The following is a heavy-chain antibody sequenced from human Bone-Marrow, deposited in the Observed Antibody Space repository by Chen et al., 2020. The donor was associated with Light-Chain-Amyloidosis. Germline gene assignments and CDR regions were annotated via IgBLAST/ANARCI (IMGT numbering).Heavy chain of an antibody. Sequence: DVQLEQSGPEVKKPGESLKISCKGSGYTFPNYWIGLVRQMPGKGLEWMGVIYPDDSDARYSPSFEGQVTISADKSITTAYLQWRSLKASDTAMYYCARRRDGYNFDYWGQGTLVTVSS. V-gene: IGHV5-51*01. CDR2: IYPDDSDA. D-gene: IGHD5-12*01. CDR3: ARRRDGYNFDY. CDR1: GYTFPNYW. J-gene: IGHJ4*02.